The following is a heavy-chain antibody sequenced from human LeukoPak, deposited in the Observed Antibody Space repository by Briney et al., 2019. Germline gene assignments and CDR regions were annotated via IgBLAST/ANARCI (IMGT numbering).Heavy chain of an antibody. D-gene: IGHD4-11*01. CDR1: GFIFNSYA. Sequence: GGSLRLSCAASGFIFNSYAMHWVRQAPGKGLEWVSAISGSGGSTYYADSVKGRFTISRDNSKDSLHLHMNSLRADDTAIYYCAKDAHDYSNYGWFDLWGQGTLVTVSS. CDR3: AKDAHDYSNYGWFDL. V-gene: IGHV3-23*01. J-gene: IGHJ5*02. CDR2: ISGSGGST.